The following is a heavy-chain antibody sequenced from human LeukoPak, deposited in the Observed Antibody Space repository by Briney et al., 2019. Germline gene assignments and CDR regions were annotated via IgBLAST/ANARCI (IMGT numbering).Heavy chain of an antibody. Sequence: LETLSLTCTVSGGPISSYYWSWIRQPPGKGLEWIGYIYYSGSTNYNPSLKSRVTISVDTSKNQFSLKLSSVTAADTAVYYCARDQGVATYNYYGLDVWGQGTTVTVSS. V-gene: IGHV4-59*01. CDR3: ARDQGVATYNYYGLDV. D-gene: IGHD2-8*01. J-gene: IGHJ6*02. CDR2: IYYSGST. CDR1: GGPISSYY.